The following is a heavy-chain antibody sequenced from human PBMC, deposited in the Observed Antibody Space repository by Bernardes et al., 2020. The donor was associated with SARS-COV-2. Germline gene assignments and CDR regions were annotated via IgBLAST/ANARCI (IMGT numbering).Heavy chain of an antibody. D-gene: IGHD6-13*01. J-gene: IGHJ5*02. CDR2: IYYSGST. V-gene: IGHV4-39*01. CDR3: ARFRVRAAAPPTGFDP. Sequence: SETLSLTCTVSGGSISSSSYYWGWIRQPPGKGLEWIGSIYYSGSTYYNPSLKSRVTISVDTSKNQFSLKLSSVTAADTAVYYCARFRVRAAAPPTGFDPWGQGTLVTVSS. CDR1: GGSISSSSYY.